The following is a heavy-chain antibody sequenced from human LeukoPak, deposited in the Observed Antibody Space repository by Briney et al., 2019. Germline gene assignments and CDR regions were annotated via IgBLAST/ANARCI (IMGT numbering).Heavy chain of an antibody. J-gene: IGHJ4*02. CDR2: IYYSGST. CDR1: GGSISSSSYY. CDR3: ARLVWGGSVYFDY. V-gene: IGHV4-39*01. D-gene: IGHD3-16*01. Sequence: SETLSLTCTVSGGSISSSSYYWGWIRQPPGKGLEWIGSIYYSGSTYYNPSLKSRVTISVDTSKNQLSLKLSSVTAADTAVHYCARLVWGGSVYFDYWGQGTLVTVSS.